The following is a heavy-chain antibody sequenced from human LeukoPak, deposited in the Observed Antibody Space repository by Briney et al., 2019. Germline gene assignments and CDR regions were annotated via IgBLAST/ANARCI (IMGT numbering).Heavy chain of an antibody. CDR1: GFTFSSYS. D-gene: IGHD5-18*01. CDR2: ISSSSSYI. Sequence: GGSLRLSCAASGFTFSSYSMNWVRRAPGKGLEWVSSISSSSSYIYYADSVKGRFTISRDNAKNSLYLQMNSLRAEDTAVYYCAREEDTAMVLFNWFDPWGQGTLVTVSS. CDR3: AREEDTAMVLFNWFDP. V-gene: IGHV3-21*01. J-gene: IGHJ5*02.